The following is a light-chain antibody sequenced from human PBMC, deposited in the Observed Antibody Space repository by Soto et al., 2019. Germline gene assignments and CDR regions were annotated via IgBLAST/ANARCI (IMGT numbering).Light chain of an antibody. V-gene: IGLV4-69*01. CDR3: QTWGTDVV. CDR2: LNSDGSH. J-gene: IGLJ2*01. CDR1: RGHSSYA. Sequence: QSVLTQSPSASASLGASVKLTGTLSRGHSSYAIAWHQQQPEKGPRYLMKLNSDGSHSKGDGIPDRFSGSSSGAERYLTISSLQSEDEADYYCQTWGTDVVFGGGTKLTVL.